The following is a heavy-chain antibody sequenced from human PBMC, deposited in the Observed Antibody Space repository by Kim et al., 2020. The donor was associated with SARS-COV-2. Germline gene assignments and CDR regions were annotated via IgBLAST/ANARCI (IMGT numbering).Heavy chain of an antibody. CDR3: ARAGVLMVYAIGYWFDP. J-gene: IGHJ5*02. V-gene: IGHV4-34*01. Sequence: RKSRVTISVDSSKNQFSLKLSSVTAGDTAVYYCARAGVLMVYAIGYWFDPWGQGTLVTVSS. D-gene: IGHD2-8*01.